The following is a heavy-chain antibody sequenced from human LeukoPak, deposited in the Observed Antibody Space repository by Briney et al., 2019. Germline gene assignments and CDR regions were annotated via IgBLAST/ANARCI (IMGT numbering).Heavy chain of an antibody. J-gene: IGHJ4*02. CDR1: GYTFTSYY. CDR3: ALDYGGNLRPYYFDY. D-gene: IGHD4-23*01. V-gene: IGHV1-46*01. CDR2: INPSGGST. Sequence: ASVKVSCKASGYTFTSYYMHWVRQAPGQGLEWMGIINPSGGSTSYAQKFQGRVTMTRDTSTSTVYMELSSLRSEDTAVYYCALDYGGNLRPYYFDYWGQGTLVTVSS.